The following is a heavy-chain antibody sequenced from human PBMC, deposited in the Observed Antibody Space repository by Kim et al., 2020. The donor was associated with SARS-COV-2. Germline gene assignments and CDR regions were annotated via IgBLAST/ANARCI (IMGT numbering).Heavy chain of an antibody. CDR3: ASGTTSGY. D-gene: IGHD4-17*01. Sequence: GSNKYYADSVKGRFTISRDNSKNTLYLQMNSLRAEDTAVYYCASGTTSGYWGQGTLVTVSS. V-gene: IGHV3-33*01. CDR2: GSNK. J-gene: IGHJ4*02.